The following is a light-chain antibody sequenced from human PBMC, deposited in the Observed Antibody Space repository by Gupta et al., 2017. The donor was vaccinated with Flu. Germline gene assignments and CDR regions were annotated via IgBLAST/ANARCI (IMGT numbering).Light chain of an antibody. V-gene: IGKV4-1*01. J-gene: IGKJ1*01. CDR1: QNSLHSYNIKNY. Sequence: SGKSSQNSLHSYNIKNYLAWYQQKPGQTPKLLMNGASSWEGGVPDRFSGSGSGTEFTLTISGLQAEDVAVYYCLQFNGNPWTFGQGTKVEIK. CDR3: LQFNGNPWT. CDR2: GAS.